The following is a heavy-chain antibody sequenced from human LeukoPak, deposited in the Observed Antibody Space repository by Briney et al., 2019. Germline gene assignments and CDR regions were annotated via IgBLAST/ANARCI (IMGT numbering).Heavy chain of an antibody. Sequence: PGGSLRLSCAASGFSFSTYWVHWVRQAPGKGLVWVSRINPDGSTTDYADSVKGRFTISRDNAKNTLYLQMNSPRAEDTAVYFCARDLRGNRDCWGQGTLVTVSS. CDR2: INPDGSTT. J-gene: IGHJ4*02. V-gene: IGHV3-74*01. CDR3: ARDLRGNRDC. CDR1: GFSFSTYW. D-gene: IGHD4-23*01.